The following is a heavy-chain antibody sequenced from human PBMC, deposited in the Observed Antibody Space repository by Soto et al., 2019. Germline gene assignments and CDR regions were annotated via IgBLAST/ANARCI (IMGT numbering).Heavy chain of an antibody. D-gene: IGHD3-22*01. Sequence: PGGSLRLSCTASGFTFGDYAMSWFRQAPGKGLEWVGFIRSKAYGGTTEYAASVKGRFTISRDDSKSIAYLQMNSLKTEDTAVYYCTRDSPYDSSGYYLLGEGPNWFDPWGQGTLVTVSS. J-gene: IGHJ5*02. V-gene: IGHV3-49*03. CDR1: GFTFGDYA. CDR3: TRDSPYDSSGYYLLGEGPNWFDP. CDR2: IRSKAYGGTT.